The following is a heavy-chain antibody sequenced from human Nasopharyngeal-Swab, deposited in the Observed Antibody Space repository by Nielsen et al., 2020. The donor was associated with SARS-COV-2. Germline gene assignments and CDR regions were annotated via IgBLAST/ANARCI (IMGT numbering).Heavy chain of an antibody. J-gene: IGHJ4*02. D-gene: IGHD3-3*01. CDR2: ISGSGGST. Sequence: WIRQPPGKGLEWVSAISGSGGSTYYADSVKGRFTISRGNSKNTLYLQMNSLRAEDTAVYYCAKDSTKGGYDFWSGYYVSEYWGQGTLVTVSS. V-gene: IGHV3-23*01. CDR3: AKDSTKGGYDFWSGYYVSEY.